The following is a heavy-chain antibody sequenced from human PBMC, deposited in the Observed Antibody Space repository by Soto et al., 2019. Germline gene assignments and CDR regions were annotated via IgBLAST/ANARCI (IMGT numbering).Heavy chain of an antibody. CDR1: GGSISSDY. J-gene: IGHJ5*02. Sequence: PSETLSLTCTVSGGSISSDYWSCIRQPARKGLEWIGRIYTSGSTNYNPSLNSRVTMSVDTSKNQFSLKLSSVTAADTAVYYCARDSYYGAGEFDPWGQGTLVTVSS. CDR3: ARDSYYGAGEFDP. D-gene: IGHD3-10*01. V-gene: IGHV4-4*07. CDR2: IYTSGST.